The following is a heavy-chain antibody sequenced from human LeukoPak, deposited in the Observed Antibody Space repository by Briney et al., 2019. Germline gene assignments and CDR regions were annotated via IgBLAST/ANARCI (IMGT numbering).Heavy chain of an antibody. D-gene: IGHD2-2*01. Sequence: SQTLSLTCAISGDSVSGNSVTWNWIRQSPSRGLEWLGRTYYRSTWYNDYAVSMRGRITVNPDTSKNQFSLHLNSVTPEDTAVYYCARRLTQYDCFDPWGQGILVTVSS. CDR3: ARRLTQYDCFDP. J-gene: IGHJ5*02. CDR2: TYYRSTWYN. CDR1: GDSVSGNSVT. V-gene: IGHV6-1*01.